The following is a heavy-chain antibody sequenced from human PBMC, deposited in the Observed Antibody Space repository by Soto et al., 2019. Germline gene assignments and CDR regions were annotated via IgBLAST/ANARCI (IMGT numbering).Heavy chain of an antibody. CDR2: INHSGST. D-gene: IGHD2-2*01. CDR1: GGSFSGYY. J-gene: IGHJ5*02. Sequence: LSLTCAVYGGSFSGYYWSWIRQPPGKGLEWIGEINHSGSTNYNPSLKSRVTISVDTSKNQFSLKLSSVTAADTAVYYCARVMVRGIVVVPAAMNWFDPWGQGTLVTVSS. V-gene: IGHV4-34*01. CDR3: ARVMVRGIVVVPAAMNWFDP.